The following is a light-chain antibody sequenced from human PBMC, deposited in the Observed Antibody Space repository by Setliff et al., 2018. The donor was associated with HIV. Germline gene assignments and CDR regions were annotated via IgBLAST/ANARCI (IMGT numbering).Light chain of an antibody. Sequence: LTQPASVSGSPGQSITISCTGTSSDVGASNYVSWYQQHPCKAPKLLIFDVNNRPSGVSTRFSASKSGNTASLTISGLQPEDEADYYCNSFASNSAYTPYVFGTGTKVTVL. CDR3: NSFASNSAYTPYV. J-gene: IGLJ1*01. V-gene: IGLV2-14*01. CDR1: SSDVGASNY. CDR2: DVN.